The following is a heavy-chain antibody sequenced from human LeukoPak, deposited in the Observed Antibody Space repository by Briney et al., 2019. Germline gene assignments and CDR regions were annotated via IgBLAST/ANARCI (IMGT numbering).Heavy chain of an antibody. Sequence: GGSLRLSCAASGFTFDGYAMHWVRQAPGKGLEWVSGISWNSGSIGYADSVKGRFTMSRDNTRNSLYLQMNSLRTEDTALYYCAKDILPSSSGWYNCFISDWGQGTLVTVSS. CDR1: GFTFDGYA. CDR3: AKDILPSSSGWYNCFISD. J-gene: IGHJ4*02. V-gene: IGHV3-9*01. CDR2: ISWNSGSI. D-gene: IGHD6-19*01.